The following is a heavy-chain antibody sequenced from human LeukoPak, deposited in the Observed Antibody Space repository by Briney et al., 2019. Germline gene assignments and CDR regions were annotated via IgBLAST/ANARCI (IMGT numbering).Heavy chain of an antibody. D-gene: IGHD4-23*01. J-gene: IGHJ4*02. CDR2: IHDSGST. Sequence: SETLSLTCSVSGGFNSSSSAYWGWIRQPPGKGLEWIGSIHDSGSTDYNPSLKSRVTISVDTSKNQFSLKLSSVTAADTAVYYCARLYGGNSKNYHSDFWGQGTLVTVSS. CDR3: ARLYGGNSKNYHSDF. CDR1: GGFNSSSSAY. V-gene: IGHV4-39*01.